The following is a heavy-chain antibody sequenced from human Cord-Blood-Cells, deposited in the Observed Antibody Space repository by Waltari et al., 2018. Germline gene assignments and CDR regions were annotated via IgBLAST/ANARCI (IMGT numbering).Heavy chain of an antibody. Sequence: QVQLVQSGAEVKKPGSSVKVSCKASGGTFSSYAISWVRQAPGQGLEWMGGIIPILGIANYAQKFQGRVTITADKSTSTAYMELSSLRSEDTAVYYCARTKGGYDILTGYSYYYYYYMDVWGKGTTVTVSS. CDR2: IIPILGIA. V-gene: IGHV1-69*10. D-gene: IGHD3-9*01. J-gene: IGHJ6*03. CDR3: ARTKGGYDILTGYSYYYYYYMDV. CDR1: GGTFSSYA.